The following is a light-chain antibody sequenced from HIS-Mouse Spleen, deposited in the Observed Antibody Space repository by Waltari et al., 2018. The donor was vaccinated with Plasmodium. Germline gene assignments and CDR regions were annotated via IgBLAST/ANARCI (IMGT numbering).Light chain of an antibody. CDR3: QAWDSSTVV. J-gene: IGLJ2*01. CDR1: KLGDKY. Sequence: SYELTQPPSVSVSPGQTASITCSGAKLGDKYACWYQQTPGQSPVLVIYQDSKRPSGIPERFSGSNSGNTATLTISGTQAMDEADYYCQAWDSSTVVFGGGTKPTVL. CDR2: QDS. V-gene: IGLV3-1*01.